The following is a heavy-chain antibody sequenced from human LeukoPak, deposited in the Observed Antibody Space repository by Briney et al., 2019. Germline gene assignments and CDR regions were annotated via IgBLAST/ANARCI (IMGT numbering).Heavy chain of an antibody. CDR1: GFTFSSYA. J-gene: IGHJ4*02. D-gene: IGHD1-26*01. CDR2: ISCTASTT. CDR3: AKVHILVSPGDY. Sequence: GGSLRLSCADSGFTFSSYAMSWGRQAPGKGVEWVSPISCTASTTSYAHSFNRRFTISTHNSQNTLYLQMNSLRAHHTAVYYCAKVHILVSPGDYWGQGTLVTVSS. V-gene: IGHV3-23*01.